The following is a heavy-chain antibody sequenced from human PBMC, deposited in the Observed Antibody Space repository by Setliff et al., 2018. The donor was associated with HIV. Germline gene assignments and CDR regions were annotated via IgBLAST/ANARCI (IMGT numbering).Heavy chain of an antibody. V-gene: IGHV3-15*07. Sequence: PGGSLRLSCAASGFTFSNAWMNWVRQAPGKGLEWVGRVKSKGSGGTTDYATPVKGRFTISRDDSTNTMYLQMNSLRPDDTAAYYCAKGVVVATTYFQYWGQGTLVTVSS. J-gene: IGHJ1*01. D-gene: IGHD1-26*01. CDR2: VKSKGSGGTT. CDR3: AKGVVVATTYFQY. CDR1: GFTFSNAW.